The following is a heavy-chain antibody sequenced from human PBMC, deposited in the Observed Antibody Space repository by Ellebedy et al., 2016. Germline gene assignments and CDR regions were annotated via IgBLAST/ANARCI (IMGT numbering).Heavy chain of an antibody. Sequence: SETLSLXXTVSGGSTSSGDYYWSWIRQPPGKGLEWIGYIYYSGSTYYNPSLKSRVTISVDTSKNQFSLKLSSVTAADTAVYYCARGRLAQDYWGQGTLVTVSS. V-gene: IGHV4-30-4*01. CDR2: IYYSGST. CDR1: GGSTSSGDYY. J-gene: IGHJ4*02. D-gene: IGHD6-6*01. CDR3: ARGRLAQDY.